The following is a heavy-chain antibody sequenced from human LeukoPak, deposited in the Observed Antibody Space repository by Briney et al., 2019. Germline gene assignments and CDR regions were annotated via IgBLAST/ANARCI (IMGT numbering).Heavy chain of an antibody. Sequence: PSETLSLTCTVSGASISSYYWSWIRQPPGKGLEWIGYIYYSGSTNYNPSLKSRVTISVDTSKNQFSLKLSSVTAADTAVYYCARDSFGSGSYSDVPFDYWGQGTLVTVSS. CDR2: IYYSGST. CDR3: ARDSFGSGSYSDVPFDY. CDR1: GASISSYY. J-gene: IGHJ4*02. V-gene: IGHV4-59*01. D-gene: IGHD3-10*01.